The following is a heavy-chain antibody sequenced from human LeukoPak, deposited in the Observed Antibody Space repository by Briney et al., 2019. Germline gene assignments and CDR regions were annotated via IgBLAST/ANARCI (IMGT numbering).Heavy chain of an antibody. D-gene: IGHD4-17*01. CDR3: ARTSGAFTVTDAFDI. Sequence: SQTLSLTCAISGDSVSSKSAAWNWLRQSPSRGLEWLGRTYYRSKWYSDYAVSLKIRISINPDTSKNQFPLHLNSVTPEDTAVYHCARTSGAFTVTDAFDIWGQGTMVTVSS. J-gene: IGHJ3*02. CDR2: TYYRSKWYS. CDR1: GDSVSSKSAA. V-gene: IGHV6-1*01.